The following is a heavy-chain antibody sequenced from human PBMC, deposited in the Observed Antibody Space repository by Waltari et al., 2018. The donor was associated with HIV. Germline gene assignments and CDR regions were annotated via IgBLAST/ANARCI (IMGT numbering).Heavy chain of an antibody. J-gene: IGHJ6*02. D-gene: IGHD6-13*01. CDR2: IYYSGST. CDR3: ARQRYSSSWPYYYGMDV. CDR1: GGSISSSSYY. Sequence: CTVSGGSISSSSYYWGWIRQPPGKGLEWIGSIYYSGSTYYNPSLKSRVTISVDTSKNQFSLKLSSVTAADTAVYYCARQRYSSSWPYYYGMDVWGQGTTVTVSS. V-gene: IGHV4-39*01.